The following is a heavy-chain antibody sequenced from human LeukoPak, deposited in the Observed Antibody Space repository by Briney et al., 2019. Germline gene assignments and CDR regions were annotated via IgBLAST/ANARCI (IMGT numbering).Heavy chain of an antibody. Sequence: SVKDPCKASGYTFTGYYMHWVRQAPGQGLEWMGWINPNSGGTNYAQKFQGRVTMTRDTSISTAYMELSRLRSDDTAVYYCARSGYCSSTSCYAGYYYYGMDVWGQGTTVTVSS. CDR2: INPNSGGT. D-gene: IGHD2-2*03. CDR1: GYTFTGYY. CDR3: ARSGYCSSTSCYAGYYYYGMDV. J-gene: IGHJ6*02. V-gene: IGHV1-2*02.